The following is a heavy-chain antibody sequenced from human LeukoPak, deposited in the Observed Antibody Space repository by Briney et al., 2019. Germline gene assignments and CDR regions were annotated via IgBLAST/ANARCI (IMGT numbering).Heavy chain of an antibody. CDR2: INPSGGST. CDR1: GYTFTSYY. CDR3: AREAGIAAAGTQYYFDY. D-gene: IGHD6-13*01. J-gene: IGHJ4*02. V-gene: IGHV1-46*01. Sequence: ASVKVSCKASGYTFTSYYMHWVRQAPGQGLEWMGIINPSGGSTSYAQKFQGRVTMTRDMSTSTVYMELSSLRSEDTAVYYCAREAGIAAAGTQYYFDYWGQGTLVTVSS.